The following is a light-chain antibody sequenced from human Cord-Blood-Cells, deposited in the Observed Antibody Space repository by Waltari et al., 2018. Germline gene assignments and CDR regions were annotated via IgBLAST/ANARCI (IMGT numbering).Light chain of an antibody. Sequence: DIVMTQSPDSLAVSLGERATIHCEPSQSVLYSSNNKNYLAWYQQKPGQPPKLLIYWASTRESGVPDRFSGSGSGTDFTLTISSLQAEDVAVYYCQQYYSTPTFGQGTKVEIK. CDR1: QSVLYSSNNKNY. CDR3: QQYYSTPT. V-gene: IGKV4-1*01. CDR2: WAS. J-gene: IGKJ1*01.